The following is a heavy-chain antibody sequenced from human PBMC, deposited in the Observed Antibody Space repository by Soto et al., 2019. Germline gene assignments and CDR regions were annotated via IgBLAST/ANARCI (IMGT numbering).Heavy chain of an antibody. CDR1: GFTFSSYA. Sequence: EVQLVESGGGLVQPGGSLRLSCAASGFTFSSYAMHWVRQAPGKGLEYVSAISSNGGSTYYANSVKGRFTISRDNSKNTLYLQMGSLRAEDMAVYFCARVREYDFWSGYSPYYYYYMDVWGKGTTVTVSS. J-gene: IGHJ6*03. D-gene: IGHD3-3*01. CDR3: ARVREYDFWSGYSPYYYYYMDV. CDR2: ISSNGGST. V-gene: IGHV3-64*01.